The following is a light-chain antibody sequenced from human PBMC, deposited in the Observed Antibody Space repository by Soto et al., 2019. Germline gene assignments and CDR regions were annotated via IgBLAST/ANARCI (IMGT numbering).Light chain of an antibody. J-gene: IGLJ2*01. CDR2: TNR. CDR1: SSNIGANYD. Sequence: QSALTQPPSVSGAPGQRVTISCTGSSSNIGANYDVQWYQQLPGTAPKLLIYTNRNRPSGVPDRFSGSKSGTSASLAITGLQAEDEADYDCQSYDSSLSGVVFGGGTKLTVL. CDR3: QSYDSSLSGVV. V-gene: IGLV1-40*01.